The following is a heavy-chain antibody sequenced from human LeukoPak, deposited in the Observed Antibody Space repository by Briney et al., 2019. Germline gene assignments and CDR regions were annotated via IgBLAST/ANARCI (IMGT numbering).Heavy chain of an antibody. CDR1: GYTFTGYY. CDR2: INPNSGGT. J-gene: IGHJ2*01. V-gene: IGHV1-2*02. D-gene: IGHD4-17*01. Sequence: ASVKVSCKASGYTFTGYYMHWVRQAPGQGLEWMGWINPNSGGTNYAQKFQGRVTMTRDTSISTAYMELSRLRSDDTAAYYCARRGASDYGDYDWYFDLWGRGTLVTVSS. CDR3: ARRGASDYGDYDWYFDL.